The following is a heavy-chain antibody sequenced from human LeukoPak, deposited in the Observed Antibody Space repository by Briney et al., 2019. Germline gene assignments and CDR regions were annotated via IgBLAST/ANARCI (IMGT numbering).Heavy chain of an antibody. D-gene: IGHD2-15*01. CDR1: GFTFSSYA. Sequence: QPGRSLRLSCAASGFTFSSYAMHWVRQAPGKGLEWVALISYDGNNKYYADSVKGRFTISRDNSKNTLYLQMNSLRAEDTAVYYCARDGGYCSGGSCYYYYYMDVWGKGTTVTVSS. V-gene: IGHV3-30*04. CDR2: ISYDGNNK. J-gene: IGHJ6*03. CDR3: ARDGGYCSGGSCYYYYYMDV.